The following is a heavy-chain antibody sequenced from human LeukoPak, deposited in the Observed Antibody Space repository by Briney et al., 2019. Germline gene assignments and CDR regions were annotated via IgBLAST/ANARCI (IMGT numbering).Heavy chain of an antibody. CDR2: IYYSGST. CDR1: GVSISSSSYY. CDR3: ARHPDAFDI. J-gene: IGHJ3*02. V-gene: IGHV4-39*01. Sequence: PSETLSLTCTVSGVSISSSSYYWGWIRQPPGKGLEWIGSIYYSGSTYYNPSLKSRVTISVDTSKNQFSLKLSSVTAADTAVYYCARHPDAFDIWGQGTMVTVSS.